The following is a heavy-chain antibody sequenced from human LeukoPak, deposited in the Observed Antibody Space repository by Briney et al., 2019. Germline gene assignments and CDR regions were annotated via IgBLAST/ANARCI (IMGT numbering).Heavy chain of an antibody. Sequence: PGGSLRLSCAASGFTFSSYWMAWVRQASGNGLEWVANIKRDESEKYYADSVKGRFTISRDNAKNSLYLQMNSLSAEDSAVYYCARDSGGALDQWGQGTLVTVSS. D-gene: IGHD3-16*01. CDR3: ARDSGGALDQ. CDR2: IKRDESEK. CDR1: GFTFSSYW. V-gene: IGHV3-7*03. J-gene: IGHJ4*02.